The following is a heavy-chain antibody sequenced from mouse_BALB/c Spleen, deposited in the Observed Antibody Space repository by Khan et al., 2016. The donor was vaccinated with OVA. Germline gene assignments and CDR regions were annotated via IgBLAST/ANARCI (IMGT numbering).Heavy chain of an antibody. CDR3: ARHRFTTPTAWFAY. CDR2: ISNGGSYT. Sequence: EVELVESGRDLVKPGGSLNLSCEASGFTFSSYGMSWLRQTPDKRLEWVATISNGGSYTYYPDSVKGRLTISRDNAKNTLYLQMSSLKSEDTAMYYCARHRFTTPTAWFAYWGQGTLVTVSA. V-gene: IGHV5-6*01. D-gene: IGHD1-2*01. CDR1: GFTFSSYG. J-gene: IGHJ3*01.